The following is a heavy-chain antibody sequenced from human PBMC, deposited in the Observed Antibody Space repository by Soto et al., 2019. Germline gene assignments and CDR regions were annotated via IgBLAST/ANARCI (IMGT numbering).Heavy chain of an antibody. CDR2: IYSGGST. D-gene: IGHD7-27*01. V-gene: IGHV3-53*04. Sequence: EVQLVESGGGLVQPGGSLRLSCAASGFTVSSNYMSWVRQAPGKGLEWVSVIYSGGSTYYADSVKGRFTISRHNSKNTVQLQMNSRRAEDTAVYNCARDPTGMNDYWGQGTLVTVSS. CDR3: ARDPTGMNDY. J-gene: IGHJ4*02. CDR1: GFTVSSNY.